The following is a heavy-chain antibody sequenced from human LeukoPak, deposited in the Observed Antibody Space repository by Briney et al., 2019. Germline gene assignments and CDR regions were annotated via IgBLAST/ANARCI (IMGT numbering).Heavy chain of an antibody. CDR3: ARDKYYYDSSGYYDAFDI. CDR1: GGSISSSNW. D-gene: IGHD3-22*01. CDR2: IYHSGST. V-gene: IGHV4-4*02. J-gene: IGHJ3*02. Sequence: SETLSLTCAVSGGSISSSNWWSWDRQPPGKGLEWIGEIYHSGSTNYNPSLKSRVTISVDKSKNQFSLKLSSVTAADTAVYYCARDKYYYDSSGYYDAFDIWGQGTMVTVSS.